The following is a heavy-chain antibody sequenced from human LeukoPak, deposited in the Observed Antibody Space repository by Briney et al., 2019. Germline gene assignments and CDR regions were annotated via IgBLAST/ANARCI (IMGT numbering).Heavy chain of an antibody. D-gene: IGHD1-1*01. Sequence: GGSLRLSCAAPGFPFNAYNIHWIRQAPGRGLEWVSFIRNDETEIHYADFAKGRFTISRDNAKNSLYLQMNSLRAEDTAVYYCARDPQLWYFDLWGRGTLVTVSS. CDR2: IRNDETEI. CDR1: GFPFNAYN. J-gene: IGHJ2*01. CDR3: ARDPQLWYFDL. V-gene: IGHV3-30*02.